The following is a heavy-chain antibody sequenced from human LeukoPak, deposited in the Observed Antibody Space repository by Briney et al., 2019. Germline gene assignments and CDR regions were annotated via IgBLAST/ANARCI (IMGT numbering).Heavy chain of an antibody. CDR3: ARTDLDCSSTSCYTSGSRWPYYYYYMDV. CDR1: GGTFSSYA. CDR2: IIPIFGTA. J-gene: IGHJ6*03. V-gene: IGHV1-69*01. D-gene: IGHD2-2*02. Sequence: SVKVSCKASGGTFSSYAISWVRQAPGQGLEWMGGIIPIFGTAEYAQKFQGRVTITADESTSTAYMELSSLRSEDTAVYYCARTDLDCSSTSCYTSGSRWPYYYYYMDVWGKGTTVTVSS.